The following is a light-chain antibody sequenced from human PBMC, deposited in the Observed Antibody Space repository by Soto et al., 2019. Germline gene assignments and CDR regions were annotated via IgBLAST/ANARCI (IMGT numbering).Light chain of an antibody. CDR1: SSNIGRNS. CDR3: CSYAASNTFV. V-gene: IGLV1-44*01. Sequence: QSVLPQAPSVSGTPGQRVTITCSGSSSNIGRNSVNWYQHLPGTAPKLLTHGNNHRPSGVPDRFSGSKSGNTASLTISGLQAEDEADYYCCSYAASNTFVFGTGTKV. CDR2: GNN. J-gene: IGLJ1*01.